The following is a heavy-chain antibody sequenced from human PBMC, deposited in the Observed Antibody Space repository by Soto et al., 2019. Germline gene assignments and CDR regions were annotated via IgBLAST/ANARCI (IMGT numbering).Heavy chain of an antibody. V-gene: IGHV3-21*01. CDR3: ARAISFYADSGGDCYC. CDR2: ISSSSSYI. CDR1: GFTFSSYS. Sequence: GGSLRLSCAASGFTFSSYSMNWVRQAPGKGLEWVSSISSSSSYIYYADSVKGRFTISRDNAKNSLYLQMNSLRAEDTAVYYCARAISFYADSGGDCYCWGQGTLVTVSS. D-gene: IGHD2-21*02. J-gene: IGHJ4*02.